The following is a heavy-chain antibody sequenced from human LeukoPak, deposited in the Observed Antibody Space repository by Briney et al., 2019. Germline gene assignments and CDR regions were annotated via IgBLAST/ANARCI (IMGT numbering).Heavy chain of an antibody. CDR1: GLTFSNYW. Sequence: GSLRLSCAASGLTFSNYWMHWVRQVPGKGLVWVSRINSDGRSTSYADSVKGRFTISRDNAKNTLYLQMNSLRAEDTAVYYCARDIALAGPNAFDIWGQGTMVTVSS. CDR3: ARDIALAGPNAFDI. V-gene: IGHV3-74*01. J-gene: IGHJ3*02. CDR2: INSDGRST. D-gene: IGHD6-19*01.